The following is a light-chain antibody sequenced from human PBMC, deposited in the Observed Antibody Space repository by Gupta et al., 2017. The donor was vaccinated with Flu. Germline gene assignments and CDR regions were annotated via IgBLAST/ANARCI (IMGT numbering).Light chain of an antibody. CDR3: CSSAGSSTVV. J-gene: IGLJ3*02. CDR2: EGS. Sequence: QSALTQPASVSGSPGQSITISCTGTSSDVGSYNLVSWYQQHPGKAPKLMMYEGSKRPSGVSKRFSGSKSGNTASLTISGLQAEDEADYYCCSSAGSSTVVFGGGTKLTVL. V-gene: IGLV2-23*01. CDR1: SSDVGSYNL.